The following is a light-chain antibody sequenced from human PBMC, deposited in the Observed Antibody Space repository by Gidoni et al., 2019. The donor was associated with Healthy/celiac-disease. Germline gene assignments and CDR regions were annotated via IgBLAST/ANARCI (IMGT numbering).Light chain of an antibody. CDR1: QSLLHSNGYNY. V-gene: IGKV2-28*01. J-gene: IGKJ5*01. Sequence: VTPGEPASISCRSSQSLLHSNGYNYLDWYLQKPGQSPQLLIYLGSNRASGVPDTFSGRDSGTDFSLKISRVEAEDVGVYYCMQALQPSFTFGQGTRLEIK. CDR2: LGS. CDR3: MQALQPSFT.